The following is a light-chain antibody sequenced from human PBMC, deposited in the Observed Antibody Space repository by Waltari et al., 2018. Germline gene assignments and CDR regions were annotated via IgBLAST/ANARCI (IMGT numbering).Light chain of an antibody. V-gene: IGLV2-23*02. Sequence: QSALTQPASVSGSPGQSLTISCTGTSSDVGKYNLVSWYQQHPGKVPKVTIYEVTKRPSGVSERFSGSKSGNTASMTISGRQAEDEADYYCCSYAGSGIVIFGGGTKLTVL. CDR2: EVT. CDR3: CSYAGSGIVI. CDR1: SSDVGKYNL. J-gene: IGLJ2*01.